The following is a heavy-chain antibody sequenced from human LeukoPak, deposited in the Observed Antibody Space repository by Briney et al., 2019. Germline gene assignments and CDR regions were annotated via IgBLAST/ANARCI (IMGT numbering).Heavy chain of an antibody. Sequence: PGGSLRLSCAASGFTFSSYWMSWVRQAPGKGLEWVANIKQDGSEKYYVDSVKGRFTISRDNAKNSLYLQMNSLRAEDTAVYYCAKVLGVHDYGGVYYFDYWGQGTLVTVSS. J-gene: IGHJ4*02. D-gene: IGHD4-23*01. CDR3: AKVLGVHDYGGVYYFDY. V-gene: IGHV3-7*03. CDR1: GFTFSSYW. CDR2: IKQDGSEK.